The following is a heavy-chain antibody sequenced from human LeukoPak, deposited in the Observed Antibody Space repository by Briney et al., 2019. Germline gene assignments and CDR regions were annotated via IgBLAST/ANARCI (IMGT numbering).Heavy chain of an antibody. V-gene: IGHV3-23*03. Sequence: PGGSLRLSCVASGFTFSDYAMNWVRQAPGKGLEWVSIIFGAGKNTTYYADSVKGRFTVSRDDAKNTLYLQMTTLRPEDTALYYCARERGNWNDALYYWGQGTLVTVSS. J-gene: IGHJ4*02. CDR2: IFGAGKNTT. CDR3: ARERGNWNDALYY. D-gene: IGHD1-1*01. CDR1: GFTFSDYA.